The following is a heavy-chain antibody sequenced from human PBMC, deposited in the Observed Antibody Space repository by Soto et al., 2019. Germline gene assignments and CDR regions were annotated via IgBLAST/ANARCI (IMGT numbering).Heavy chain of an antibody. D-gene: IGHD5-12*01. CDR1: GFTFSSYS. Sequence: EVQLVESGGGLVKPGGSLRLSCAASGFTFSSYSMNWVRQAPGKGLEWVSSISSSSSYIYYADSVKGRFTISRDNAKNSLYLKMNSLRAEDTAVYYCARGSVIVATIFGTWFDPWGQGTLVTVSS. CDR3: ARGSVIVATIFGTWFDP. CDR2: ISSSSSYI. J-gene: IGHJ5*02. V-gene: IGHV3-21*01.